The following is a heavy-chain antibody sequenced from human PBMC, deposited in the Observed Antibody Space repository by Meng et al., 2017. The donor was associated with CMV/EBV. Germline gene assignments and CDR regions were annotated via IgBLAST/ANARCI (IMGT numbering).Heavy chain of an antibody. CDR2: IIPILGIA. J-gene: IGHJ4*02. CDR1: GGTFSSYA. V-gene: IGHV1-69*10. Sequence: SVKVSCKASGGTFSSYAISWVRQAPGQGLEWMGGIIPILGIANYAQKFQGRVTITADKSTSTAYMELSSLRSEDTAVYYCGRGSSTSLEVLFSPDYWGQGTLVTVSS. D-gene: IGHD2-2*01. CDR3: GRGSSTSLEVLFSPDY.